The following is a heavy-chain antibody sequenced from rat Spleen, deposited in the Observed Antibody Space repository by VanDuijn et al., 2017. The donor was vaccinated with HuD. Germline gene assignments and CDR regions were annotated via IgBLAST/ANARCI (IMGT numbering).Heavy chain of an antibody. CDR2: ITNSAGST. J-gene: IGHJ4*01. D-gene: IGHD1-4*01. CDR3: ARQGDGYNYFGMDV. Sequence: EVQLVESGGGLVQPGRSLKLSCEASGFIFNNYWMPWLRQAPGKGLEWVASITNSAGSTYYPDSVKGRFTISRDNEKNTLYLQMNSLRSEDTATYYCARQGDGYNYFGMDVWGQGASVTVSS. CDR1: GFIFNNYW. V-gene: IGHV5-31*01.